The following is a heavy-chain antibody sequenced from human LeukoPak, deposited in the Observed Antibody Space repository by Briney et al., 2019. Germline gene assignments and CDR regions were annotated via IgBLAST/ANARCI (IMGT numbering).Heavy chain of an antibody. D-gene: IGHD2-15*01. Sequence: GGSLRLSCAASGFTFSSYAMHWVRQAPGKGLEYVSAISSNGGSTYYANSVKGRFTISRDNSKNTLYLQMGSLRAEDMAVYYCARDAGFCGGGSCPRYYFDYWGQGTLVTVSS. CDR3: ARDAGFCGGGSCPRYYFDY. V-gene: IGHV3-64*01. CDR2: ISSNGGST. J-gene: IGHJ4*02. CDR1: GFTFSSYA.